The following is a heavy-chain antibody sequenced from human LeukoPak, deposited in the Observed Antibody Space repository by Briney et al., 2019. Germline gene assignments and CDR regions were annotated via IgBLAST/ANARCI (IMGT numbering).Heavy chain of an antibody. D-gene: IGHD6-19*01. CDR2: ISYDGSNK. J-gene: IGHJ4*02. V-gene: IGHV3-30*18. Sequence: GGSLRLSRAASGFTFSSYGMHWVRQAPGKGLEWVAVISYDGSNKYYADSVKGRFTISRDNSKNTLYLQMNSLRAEDTAVYYCAKDRDSSGGYYFDYWGQGTLVTVSS. CDR3: AKDRDSSGGYYFDY. CDR1: GFTFSSYG.